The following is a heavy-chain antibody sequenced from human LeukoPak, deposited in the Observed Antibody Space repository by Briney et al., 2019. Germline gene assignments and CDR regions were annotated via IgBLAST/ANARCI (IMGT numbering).Heavy chain of an antibody. CDR2: IYSGGST. Sequence: GGSLRLSCAASGFTVSSNYMSWVRQAPGKGLEWVSVIYSGGSTYYADSVKGRFTISRDNSKNTLYLQMNSLRAEDTAVYYCARSHYASSGYRYWGQGTLVTVSS. V-gene: IGHV3-66*01. D-gene: IGHD3-22*01. CDR1: GFTVSSNY. J-gene: IGHJ4*02. CDR3: ARSHYASSGYRY.